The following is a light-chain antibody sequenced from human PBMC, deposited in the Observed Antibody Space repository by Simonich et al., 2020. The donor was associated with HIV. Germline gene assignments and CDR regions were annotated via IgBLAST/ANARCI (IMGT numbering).Light chain of an antibody. CDR3: LLSYSDVRM. Sequence: QAVVTQEPSLTVSPGGTVTLTCGSSTGAVTSGHYPYWFQQKPGQAPRPLIFDTSNKRSRTPARFSGSLLGGKAALTLSGAQPEDEAEYYCLLSYSDVRMFGGGTKLTVL. J-gene: IGLJ3*02. CDR2: DTS. V-gene: IGLV7-46*01. CDR1: TGAVTSGHY.